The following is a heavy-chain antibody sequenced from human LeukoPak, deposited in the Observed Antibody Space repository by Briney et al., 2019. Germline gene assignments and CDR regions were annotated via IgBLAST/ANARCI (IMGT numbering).Heavy chain of an antibody. CDR2: IYHSGST. J-gene: IGHJ4*02. Sequence: NSSETLSLTCAVSGGSISSSNWGSWVRQPPGQGLEWIGEIYHSGSTNYNPSLKSRVTISVDKSKNQFSLKLSSVTAADTAVYYCARDRSIAVAGDWGQGTLVTVSS. CDR3: ARDRSIAVAGD. CDR1: GGSISSSNW. D-gene: IGHD6-19*01. V-gene: IGHV4-4*02.